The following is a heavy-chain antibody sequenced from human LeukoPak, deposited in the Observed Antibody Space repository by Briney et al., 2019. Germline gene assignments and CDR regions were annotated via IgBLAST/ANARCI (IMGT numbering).Heavy chain of an antibody. CDR3: ARHKAARYFDY. Sequence: GGSLRLSCAASGFTFSSYAMSWVRQAPGKGLEWVSAISGGGGSTYYADSVKGRFTISRDNSKNTLYLQMNSLRAEDTAVYYCARHKAARYFDYWGQGTLVTVSS. V-gene: IGHV3-23*01. CDR2: ISGGGGST. CDR1: GFTFSSYA. J-gene: IGHJ4*02. D-gene: IGHD6-6*01.